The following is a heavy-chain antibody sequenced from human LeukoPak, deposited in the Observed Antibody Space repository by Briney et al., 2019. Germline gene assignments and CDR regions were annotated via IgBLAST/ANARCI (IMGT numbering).Heavy chain of an antibody. D-gene: IGHD3-16*01. Sequence: GESLRLSCVASGFTFTDHPMNWVRQAPGKGLEWISYIGGDGIAFYADSVKGRFTASKDDARKSLYLQMNSLRVEDTAVYYCAKDRANWAIDDWGQGTQVTVSS. CDR2: IGGDGIA. CDR3: AKDRANWAIDD. CDR1: GFTFTDHP. J-gene: IGHJ4*02. V-gene: IGHV3-48*04.